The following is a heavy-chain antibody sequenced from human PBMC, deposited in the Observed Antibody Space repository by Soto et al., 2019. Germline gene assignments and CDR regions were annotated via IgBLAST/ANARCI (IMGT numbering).Heavy chain of an antibody. CDR1: GFTFSSYA. V-gene: IGHV3-23*01. CDR2: ISGSGGST. J-gene: IGHJ3*02. Sequence: GGSLRLSCAASGFTFSSYAMSWVRQAPGKGLEWVSAISGSGGSTYYADSVKGRFTISRDNSKNTLYLQMNSLRAEDTAVYYCAKHLLWFGESPGAFDIWGQGTMVTVSS. CDR3: AKHLLWFGESPGAFDI. D-gene: IGHD3-10*01.